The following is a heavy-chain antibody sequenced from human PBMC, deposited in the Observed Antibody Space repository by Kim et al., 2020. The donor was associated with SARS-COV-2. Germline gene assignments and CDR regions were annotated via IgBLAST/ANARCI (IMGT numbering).Heavy chain of an antibody. CDR3: ARGNNHGMDV. CDR2: INSDGSST. CDR1: GFTFSSYW. D-gene: IGHD1-1*01. Sequence: GGSLRLSCAASGFTFSSYWMHWVRQAPGKGLMWVSRINSDGSSTTYADSVKGRFTISRDNAKNTLYLEINSLRAEDTAVHYCARGNNHGMDVWGQGTTVT. V-gene: IGHV3-74*01. J-gene: IGHJ6*02.